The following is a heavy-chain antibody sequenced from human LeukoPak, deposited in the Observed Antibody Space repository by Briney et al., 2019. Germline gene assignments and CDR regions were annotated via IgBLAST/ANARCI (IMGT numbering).Heavy chain of an antibody. D-gene: IGHD3-22*01. CDR3: ARGAYYYDSSGHYSQIDY. V-gene: IGHV4-61*02. J-gene: IGHJ4*02. Sequence: SETLSLTCTVSGGSISSGSYYWSWIRQPAGKGLEWIGRIYTSGSTNYNPSLKSRVTISVDTSKNQFSLKLSSVTAADTAVYYCARGAYYYDSSGHYSQIDYWGQGTLVTVSS. CDR2: IYTSGST. CDR1: GGSISSGSYY.